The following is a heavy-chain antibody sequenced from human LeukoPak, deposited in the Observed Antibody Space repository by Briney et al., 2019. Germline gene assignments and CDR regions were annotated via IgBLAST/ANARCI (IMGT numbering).Heavy chain of an antibody. CDR2: NYYSGST. D-gene: IGHD3-22*01. CDR3: ARPQVPNYYDSSGYLAFDI. Sequence: SETLSLTCTVSGGSISSGDYYWSWIRQPPGKGLEWLGYNYYSGSTYYNPSLKSRVTISVDTSNNQFSLKLSSVTAADTAGYYCARPQVPNYYDSSGYLAFDIWGQGTMVTVCS. CDR1: GGSISSGDYY. J-gene: IGHJ3*02. V-gene: IGHV4-30-4*01.